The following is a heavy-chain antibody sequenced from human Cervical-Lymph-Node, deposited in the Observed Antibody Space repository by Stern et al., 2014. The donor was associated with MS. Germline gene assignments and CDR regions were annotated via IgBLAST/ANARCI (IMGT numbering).Heavy chain of an antibody. Sequence: QVQLVQSGAEVEKPGASVKVSCRTSGYTFTVYDIHWVRQAPGQGLEWMGWINPNSGGTTYAQRFQGRVTMTRDTSINTAYMELGGLRPDDTATYYCAKVGGSGYYPYNWFDSWGQGTLVTVSS. V-gene: IGHV1-2*02. D-gene: IGHD3-3*01. CDR2: INPNSGGT. J-gene: IGHJ5*01. CDR1: GYTFTVYD. CDR3: AKVGGSGYYPYNWFDS.